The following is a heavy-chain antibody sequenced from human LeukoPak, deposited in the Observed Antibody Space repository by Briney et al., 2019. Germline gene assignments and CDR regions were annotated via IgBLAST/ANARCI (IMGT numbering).Heavy chain of an antibody. CDR3: ARPDYGDANFYYMGV. J-gene: IGHJ6*03. Sequence: GGSLRLSCSASGFTFSDYYMSWIRQAPGKGLEWVSCISSSGSILYHSDSVKGRFTISRDNAKSTLHLQMNSLRVEDTAIYYCARPDYGDANFYYMGVWGKGTTVTISS. D-gene: IGHD4-17*01. CDR1: GFTFSDYY. CDR2: ISSSGSIL. V-gene: IGHV3-11*01.